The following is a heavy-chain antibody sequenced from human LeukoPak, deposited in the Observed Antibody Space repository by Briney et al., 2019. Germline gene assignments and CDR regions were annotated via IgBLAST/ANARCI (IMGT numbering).Heavy chain of an antibody. CDR2: IYPRDGST. CDR3: ARGRAAARKHNWFDP. Sequence: ASVKVSCKASGYTFTSNYIHWVRQAPGQGLEWMGMIYPRDGSTSYAQKFQGRVTVTRDTSTSTAYMGLSSLRSEDTAVYYCARGRAAARKHNWFDPWGQGTLVTVSS. D-gene: IGHD6-13*01. CDR1: GYTFTSNY. J-gene: IGHJ5*02. V-gene: IGHV1-46*01.